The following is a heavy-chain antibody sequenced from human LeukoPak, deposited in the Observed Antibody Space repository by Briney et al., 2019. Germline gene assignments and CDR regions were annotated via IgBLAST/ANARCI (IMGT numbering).Heavy chain of an antibody. D-gene: IGHD2-21*02. J-gene: IGHJ6*04. CDR2: LMTNGGI. CDR1: GAYINNYH. CDR3: TTDQRDSRMDV. V-gene: IGHV4-4*07. Sequence: SEXXSLTCSVSGAYINNYHWSWVRQPAGKGLEWIGRLMTNGGINYNPCLTSGVTMSIETPRKQFSLKLSSVTAADTAIYYCTTDQRDSRMDVWGKGTTVTVSS.